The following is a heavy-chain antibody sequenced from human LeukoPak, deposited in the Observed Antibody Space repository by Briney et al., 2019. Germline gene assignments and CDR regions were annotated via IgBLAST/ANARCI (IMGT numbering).Heavy chain of an antibody. CDR3: ARDGLLGYYDSSGFGNDY. J-gene: IGHJ4*02. CDR1: GSTFSSYE. CDR2: ISSSGSTI. Sequence: QAGGSLRLSCAASGSTFSSYEMNWVRQAPGKGLEWVSYISSSGSTIYYADSVKGRFTISRDNAKNSLYLQMNSLRAEDTAVYYCARDGLLGYYDSSGFGNDYWGQGTLVTVSS. V-gene: IGHV3-48*03. D-gene: IGHD3-22*01.